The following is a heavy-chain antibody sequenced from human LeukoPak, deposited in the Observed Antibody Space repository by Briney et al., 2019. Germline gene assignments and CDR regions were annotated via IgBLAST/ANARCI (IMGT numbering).Heavy chain of an antibody. V-gene: IGHV3-74*01. D-gene: IGHD1-14*01. CDR3: ARDFRNLGLDV. J-gene: IGHJ6*02. CDR2: INGDGSTT. CDR1: GFTLRSYW. Sequence: PGGSLRLSCAASGFTLRSYWVYWVRQAPGKGLGWVSRINGDGSTTDHADSVRGRFTISRDNAKNTLYLQMNSLRVEDTAIYYCARDFRNLGLDVWGQGTTVTVSS.